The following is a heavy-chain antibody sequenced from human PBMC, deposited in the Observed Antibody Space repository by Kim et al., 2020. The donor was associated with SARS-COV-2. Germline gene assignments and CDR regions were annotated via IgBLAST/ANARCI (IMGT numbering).Heavy chain of an antibody. CDR3: TREGGIAYNLFDY. Sequence: GESLKISCKGSGYRFSSYWIAWVRQMPGKGLEWMGIIYPGDSDARYNPSFRGQVTLSVDNSISTAYLQWSSLKASDTAMYYCTREGGIAYNLFDYWGQGTRVTVSS. D-gene: IGHD1-1*01. CDR1: GYRFSSYW. J-gene: IGHJ4*02. V-gene: IGHV5-51*01. CDR2: IYPGDSDA.